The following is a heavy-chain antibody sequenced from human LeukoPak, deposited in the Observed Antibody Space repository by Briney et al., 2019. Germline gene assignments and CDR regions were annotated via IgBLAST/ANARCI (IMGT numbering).Heavy chain of an antibody. Sequence: PSETLSLTCTVSGGSISSYYWSWIRKPPGKGLEWFGYIYYSGSTNYNPSLKSRVTISVDTSKNQFSLKLSSVTAADTAVYYCARGLWSGYYYYYYMDVWGKGTTVTVSS. J-gene: IGHJ6*03. D-gene: IGHD3-3*01. CDR3: ARGLWSGYYYYYYMDV. CDR2: IYYSGST. CDR1: GGSISSYY. V-gene: IGHV4-59*01.